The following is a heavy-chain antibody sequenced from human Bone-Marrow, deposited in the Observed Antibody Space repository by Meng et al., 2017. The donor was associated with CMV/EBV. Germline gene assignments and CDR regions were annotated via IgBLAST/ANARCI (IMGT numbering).Heavy chain of an antibody. CDR2: IYYSGST. D-gene: IGHD3-10*01. CDR1: GGSISSYY. CDR3: AREGEDTMVRGRVRYYYGMDV. J-gene: IGHJ6*02. Sequence: GSLRLSCTVSGGSISSYYWSWIRQPPGKGLEWIGYIYYSGSTNYNPSLKSRVTISVDTSKNQFSLKLSSVTAADTAVYYCAREGEDTMVRGRVRYYYGMDVWGHGTKVTVS. V-gene: IGHV4-59*01.